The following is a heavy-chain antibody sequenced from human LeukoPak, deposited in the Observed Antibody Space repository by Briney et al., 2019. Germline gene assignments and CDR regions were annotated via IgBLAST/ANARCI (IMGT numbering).Heavy chain of an antibody. J-gene: IGHJ6*02. D-gene: IGHD3-10*01. CDR1: GFTFSDYY. CDR2: ISSSGSTI. V-gene: IGHV3-11*04. CDR3: AKDNYYGSGSYYSHGGMDV. Sequence: GGSLRLSCAASGFTFSDYYMSWIRQAPGKGLEWVSYISSSGSTIYYADSVKGRFTISRDNSKNTLYLQMNSLRAEDTAVYYCAKDNYYGSGSYYSHGGMDVWGQGTTVTVSS.